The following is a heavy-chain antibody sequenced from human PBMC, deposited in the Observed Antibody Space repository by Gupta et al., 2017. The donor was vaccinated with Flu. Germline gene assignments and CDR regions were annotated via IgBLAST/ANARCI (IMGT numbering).Heavy chain of an antibody. CDR2: IIPIFGTA. D-gene: IGHD6-13*01. Sequence: QVQLVQSGAEVKKPGSSVKVSCKASGGTFRSYAISWVRQAPGQGLEWMGGIIPIFGTANYAQKFQGRVTITADKSTSTAYMELSSLRSEDTAVYYCARTAHHSWYSSSWYLYYFDYWGQGTLVTVSS. V-gene: IGHV1-69*06. CDR1: GGTFRSYA. CDR3: ARTAHHSWYSSSWYLYYFDY. J-gene: IGHJ4*02.